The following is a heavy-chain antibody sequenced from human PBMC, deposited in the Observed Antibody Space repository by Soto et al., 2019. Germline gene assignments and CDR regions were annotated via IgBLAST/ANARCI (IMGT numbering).Heavy chain of an antibody. CDR1: GFTFTGSA. Sequence: EVQLVESGGGLVQPGGSLKLSCAASGFTFTGSAIHWVRQASGKGLEWVGRIRTKAKSYATAYAASVKDRFTVSRDDSKNTAYLQMNSLKPEDTAVYYCTTPQLYYGMDVWGQGTTVTVSS. D-gene: IGHD5-18*01. CDR2: IRTKAKSYAT. J-gene: IGHJ6*02. CDR3: TTPQLYYGMDV. V-gene: IGHV3-73*02.